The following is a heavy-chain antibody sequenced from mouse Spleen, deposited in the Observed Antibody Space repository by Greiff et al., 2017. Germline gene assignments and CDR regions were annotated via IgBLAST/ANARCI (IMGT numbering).Heavy chain of an antibody. Sequence: VQLQQSGPGLVAPSQSLSITCTVSGFSLTSYGVHWVRQPPGKGLEWLVVIWSDGSTTYNSALKSRLSISKDNSKSQVFLKMNSLQTDDTAMYYCARNGGYYGSSYWYFDVWGAGTTVTVSS. D-gene: IGHD1-1*01. CDR3: ARNGGYYGSSYWYFDV. CDR1: GFSLTSYG. J-gene: IGHJ1*01. CDR2: IWSDGST. V-gene: IGHV2-6*02.